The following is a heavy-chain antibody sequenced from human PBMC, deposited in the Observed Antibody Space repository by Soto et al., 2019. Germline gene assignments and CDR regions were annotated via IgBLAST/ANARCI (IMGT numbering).Heavy chain of an antibody. V-gene: IGHV4-59*01. D-gene: IGHD2-15*01. Sequence: SETLSLTCTVSGGSISSYYWSWIRQPPGKGLEWIGYIYYSGSTNYNPSLKSRVTISVDTSKNEFSLKLSSVTAADTAVYYCARVALVYCSGGSCYPKDYYYYMDVWGKGTTVTVSS. CDR2: IYYSGST. CDR1: GGSISSYY. CDR3: ARVALVYCSGGSCYPKDYYYYMDV. J-gene: IGHJ6*03.